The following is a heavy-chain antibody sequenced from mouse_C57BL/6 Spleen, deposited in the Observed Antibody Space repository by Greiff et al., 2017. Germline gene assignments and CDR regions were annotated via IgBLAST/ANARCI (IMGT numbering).Heavy chain of an antibody. V-gene: IGHV1-54*01. CDR2: INPGSGGT. CDR1: GYAFTNYL. CDR3: AGKEAAFDY. D-gene: IGHD1-2*01. Sequence: QVQLQESGAELVRPGTSVKVSCKASGYAFTNYLIEWVKQRPGQGLEWIGVINPGSGGTNYNEKFKGKATLTADKSSSTAYMQLSSLTSEDSAVYFCAGKEAAFDYWGQGTTLTVSS. J-gene: IGHJ2*01.